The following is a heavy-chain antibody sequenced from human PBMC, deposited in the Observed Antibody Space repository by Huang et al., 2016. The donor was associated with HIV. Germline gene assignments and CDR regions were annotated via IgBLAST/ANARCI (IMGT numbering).Heavy chain of an antibody. V-gene: IGHV4-4*07. CDR1: GGSISTYY. Sequence: QVQLQESGPGLVKPSETLSLTCTVSGGSISTYYWSWIRQSAGKGLEWIGRFYTSGNTNYNPSLRSRVTMSVDTSKNQFSLRLTSVTAADTAVYYCVRENEFCGSTNCHHYYYGLDVWGQGTTVTVSS. CDR3: VRENEFCGSTNCHHYYYGLDV. CDR2: FYTSGNT. D-gene: IGHD2-2*01. J-gene: IGHJ6*02.